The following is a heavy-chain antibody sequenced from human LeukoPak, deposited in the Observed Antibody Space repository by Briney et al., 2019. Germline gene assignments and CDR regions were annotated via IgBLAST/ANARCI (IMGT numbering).Heavy chain of an antibody. CDR2: IYTSGST. CDR3: ARDFTIFGVVGPLDAFDI. J-gene: IGHJ3*02. CDR1: GGSISSGSYY. V-gene: IGHV4-61*02. D-gene: IGHD3-3*01. Sequence: SETLSLTCTVSGGSISSGSYYWSWIRQPAGKGLEWIGRIYTSGSTNYNPSLKSRVTISVDTSKNQFSLKLSSVTAADTAVYYCARDFTIFGVVGPLDAFDIWGQGIMITVSS.